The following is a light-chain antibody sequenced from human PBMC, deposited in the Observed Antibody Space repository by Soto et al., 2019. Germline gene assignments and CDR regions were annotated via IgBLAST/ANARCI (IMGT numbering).Light chain of an antibody. CDR1: SSYFGIYNS. Sequence: SVVAQPAPRSGSPGQSITPLCTGNSSYFGIYNSVSWYQQHPGKAPKLMIHDVTNRPSGVSSRFSGSRSGNTASLTISGLQAEDEADYYCGSFTSSSSYVFGPGTKVTVL. J-gene: IGLJ1*01. CDR2: DVT. CDR3: GSFTSSSSYV. V-gene: IGLV2-14*01.